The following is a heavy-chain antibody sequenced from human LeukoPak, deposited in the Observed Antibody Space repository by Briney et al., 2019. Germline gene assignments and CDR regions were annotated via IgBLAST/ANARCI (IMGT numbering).Heavy chain of an antibody. Sequence: GRSLRLSCAASGFTFCTYSMNWVRQAPGKGLEWVSYISSSSSSIYYADSVKGRFTISRDNAKNSLYLQINSLRAEDTAVYYCARQNGADYYYYFDSWGQGTPVTVSS. CDR2: ISSSSSSI. D-gene: IGHD3-22*01. J-gene: IGHJ4*02. CDR1: GFTFCTYS. CDR3: ARQNGADYYYYFDS. V-gene: IGHV3-48*01.